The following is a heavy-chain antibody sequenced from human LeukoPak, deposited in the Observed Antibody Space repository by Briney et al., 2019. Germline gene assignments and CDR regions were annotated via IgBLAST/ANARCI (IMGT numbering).Heavy chain of an antibody. CDR2: ITGNSDYT. CDR1: RFTFSNYA. V-gene: IGHV3-23*01. Sequence: PGGSLRLSCAASRFTFSNYAMSWVRQAPGKGLEWVSAITGNSDYTDYADSVKGRFTISRDNSKNTAYLQMNSLRAEDTPVYYCSDFDHWGQGTLVTVSS. J-gene: IGHJ5*02. CDR3: SDFDH.